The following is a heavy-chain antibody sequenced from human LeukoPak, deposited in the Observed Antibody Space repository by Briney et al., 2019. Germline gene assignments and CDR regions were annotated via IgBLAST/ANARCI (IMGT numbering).Heavy chain of an antibody. Sequence: PSQTLSLTCTVSGGSISSGDYYWSWIRQPPGKGLEWIGYIYYSGSTYYNPSLKSRVTISLDRSKNQFSLKLSSVTAADTAMYYCATVGASAGIGAFDFWGQGTLVTVSS. CDR3: ATVGASAGIGAFDF. J-gene: IGHJ4*02. CDR1: GGSISSGDYY. V-gene: IGHV4-30-4*08. CDR2: IYYSGST. D-gene: IGHD6-13*01.